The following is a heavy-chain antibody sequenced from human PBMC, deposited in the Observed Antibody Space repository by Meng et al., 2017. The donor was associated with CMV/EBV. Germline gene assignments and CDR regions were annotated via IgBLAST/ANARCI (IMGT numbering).Heavy chain of an antibody. CDR2: ISSSGSTI. J-gene: IGHJ6*02. CDR3: ARDFLVSSGYYRNYYYYGMDV. CDR1: VFTFRSYE. D-gene: IGHD3-22*01. V-gene: IGHV3-48*03. Sequence: SCAASVFTFRSYELPWVRQSPGQGLEWVSYISSSGSTIYYADSVKGRFTISRDNAKNSLYLQMNSLRAEDTAVYYCARDFLVSSGYYRNYYYYGMDVWGQGTTVTVSS.